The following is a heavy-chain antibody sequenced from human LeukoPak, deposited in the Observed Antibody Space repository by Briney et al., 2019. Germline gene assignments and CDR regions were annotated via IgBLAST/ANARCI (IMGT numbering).Heavy chain of an antibody. CDR1: GGSISSYY. V-gene: IGHV4-59*01. CDR2: IYYSGST. Sequence: SETLSLICTVSGGSISSYYWSWIRQPRGKGLEWIGYIYYSGSTNYNPSLKSRVTISVDTSKNQFSLRLSSVTAADTAVYYCAREENYYDSSGYSYFDYWGQGTLVTVSS. D-gene: IGHD3-22*01. J-gene: IGHJ4*02. CDR3: AREENYYDSSGYSYFDY.